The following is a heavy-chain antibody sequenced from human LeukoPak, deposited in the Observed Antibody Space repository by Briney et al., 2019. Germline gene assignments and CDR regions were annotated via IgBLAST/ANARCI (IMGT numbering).Heavy chain of an antibody. D-gene: IGHD5-18*01. V-gene: IGHV4-34*01. J-gene: IGHJ5*02. CDR1: GGSFSGYY. CDR3: ARHGYSYGFWFDP. Sequence: SETLSLTCAVYGGSFSGYYWSWIRQPPGKGREGIGEINHRGSTNYNPSLKSRVTISVDTSKNQFSLKLSSVTAADTAVYYCARHGYSYGFWFDPWGQGTLVTVSS. CDR2: INHRGST.